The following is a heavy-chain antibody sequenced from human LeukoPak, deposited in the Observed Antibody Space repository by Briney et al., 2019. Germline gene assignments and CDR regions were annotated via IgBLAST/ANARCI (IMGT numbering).Heavy chain of an antibody. CDR1: GFTFDDYG. D-gene: IGHD3-10*01. J-gene: IGHJ4*02. Sequence: GGSLRLSCAASGFTFDDYGMSWIRQAPGKGLEWVSYISSSSSYTNYADSVKGRFTISRDNTKNSLYLQMNSLRAEDTAVYYCARDRWFGELPLDYWGQGTLVTVSS. CDR3: ARDRWFGELPLDY. CDR2: ISSSSSYT. V-gene: IGHV3-11*06.